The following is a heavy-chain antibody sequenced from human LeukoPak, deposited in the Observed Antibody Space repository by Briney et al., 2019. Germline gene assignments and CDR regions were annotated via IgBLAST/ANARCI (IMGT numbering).Heavy chain of an antibody. CDR1: GFTFDDYA. CDR3: AKGVYPIVGATDY. V-gene: IGHV3-9*03. CDR2: ISWNSGSI. D-gene: IGHD1-26*01. Sequence: GGSLRLSCAASGFTFDDYAMHWVRQAPGKSLEWVSGISWNSGSIGYADSVKGRFTISRDNAKNSLYLQMNSLRAEDMALYYCAKGVYPIVGATDYWGQGTLVTVSS. J-gene: IGHJ4*02.